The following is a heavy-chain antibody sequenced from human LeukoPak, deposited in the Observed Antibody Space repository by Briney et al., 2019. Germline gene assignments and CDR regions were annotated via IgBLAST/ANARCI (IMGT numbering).Heavy chain of an antibody. V-gene: IGHV3-15*01. CDR3: IRDPGEYAIN. CDR1: GFTFTTAW. CDR2: SISTNNGGTT. D-gene: IGHD3-10*01. Sequence: GGYLRFYGAASGFTFTTAWRRWVRQAQGQGLEWVARSISTNNGGTTDYAAPVKGRFTISRDDSKNTLYLQMNSLKSDDTAVYYCIRDPGEYAINWGQGTLVSVSS. J-gene: IGHJ4*02.